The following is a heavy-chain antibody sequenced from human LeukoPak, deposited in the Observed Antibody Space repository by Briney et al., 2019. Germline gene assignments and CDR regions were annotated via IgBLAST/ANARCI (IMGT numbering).Heavy chain of an antibody. CDR3: AREQGTAMVDY. CDR1: GFTFSNYA. Sequence: GGSLRLSCAASGFTFSNYAMSWVRQAPGKGLEWVAVMSFDGSNTFYADSVKGRFTISRDTSKNTLYLQMNSLRAEDTAVYYCAREQGTAMVDYWGQGTLVTVSS. D-gene: IGHD5-18*01. V-gene: IGHV3-30*04. CDR2: MSFDGSNT. J-gene: IGHJ4*02.